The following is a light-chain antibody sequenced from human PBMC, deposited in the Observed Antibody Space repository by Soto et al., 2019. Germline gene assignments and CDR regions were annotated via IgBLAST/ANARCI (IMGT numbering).Light chain of an antibody. Sequence: EIVMRQSPATLSVSPGQRATLSCRASQSVRTTVAWYHQRPGQAPRLLIYGASTRDTGVPDRFSGGGSGTEFTLTVTSLQSEDFGIYYCQQYTDWPTTFGRGTKVEIK. CDR1: QSVRTT. CDR2: GAS. V-gene: IGKV3-15*01. J-gene: IGKJ1*01. CDR3: QQYTDWPTT.